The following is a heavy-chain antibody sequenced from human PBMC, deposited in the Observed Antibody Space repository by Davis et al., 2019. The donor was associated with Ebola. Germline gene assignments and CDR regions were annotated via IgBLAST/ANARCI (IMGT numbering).Heavy chain of an antibody. CDR2: INQDGSEK. CDR1: GFTFSSYW. V-gene: IGHV3-7*01. D-gene: IGHD1-26*01. Sequence: GESLKISCAASGFTFSSYWMSWVRQAPGKGLEWVANINQDGSEKYYVDSVKGRFTISRDNVKNSLYLQMSSLRAEDTSVYFCVGGSQTFDYWGQGTQVTVSS. CDR3: VGGSQTFDY. J-gene: IGHJ4*02.